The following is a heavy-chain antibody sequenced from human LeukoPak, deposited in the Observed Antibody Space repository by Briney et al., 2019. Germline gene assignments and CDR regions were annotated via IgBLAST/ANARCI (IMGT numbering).Heavy chain of an antibody. CDR3: ARETPRRGETRDGYR. CDR1: GFIFKKYW. V-gene: IGHV3-7*01. J-gene: IGHJ4*02. Sequence: PGGSLRLSCAASGFIFKKYWMNWVRQVPGKGLECLANIKEDGSETYYADSVKGRFTISRDNPKNLLFLRINSLRVEDTAVYYCARETPRRGETRDGYRWGQGTVVTVSS. D-gene: IGHD5-24*01. CDR2: IKEDGSET.